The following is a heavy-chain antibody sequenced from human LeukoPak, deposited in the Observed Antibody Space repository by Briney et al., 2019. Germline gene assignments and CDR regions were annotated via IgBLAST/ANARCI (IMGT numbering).Heavy chain of an antibody. CDR2: ISAYSGNT. D-gene: IGHD3-10*01. Sequence: GASVKVSCKASGYTFNNYGITWVRQAPGQGLEWVGWISAYSGNTNYEQKFQGRVTMTRDTSTSTAYMELGSLRSDDTAVYYCARGRTRFGEFGDSFDIWGPGTMVSVSS. V-gene: IGHV1-18*04. CDR1: GYTFNNYG. CDR3: ARGRTRFGEFGDSFDI. J-gene: IGHJ3*02.